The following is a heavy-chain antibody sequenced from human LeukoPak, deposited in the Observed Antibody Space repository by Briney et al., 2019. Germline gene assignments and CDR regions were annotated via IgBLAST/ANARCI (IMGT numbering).Heavy chain of an antibody. Sequence: GGSLRLSCAASEFTFSAYVMSWVRQPPGKGLELVSAVSGSGDWIYYADSVKGRSTISRDNSKNTLFLQMNTLRAEDTAVYYCAKDRRPDSGGNKNCYFDYWGQGVLVTVAS. CDR3: AKDRRPDSGGNKNCYFDY. V-gene: IGHV3-23*01. CDR2: VSGSGDWI. CDR1: EFTFSAYV. J-gene: IGHJ4*02. D-gene: IGHD4/OR15-4a*01.